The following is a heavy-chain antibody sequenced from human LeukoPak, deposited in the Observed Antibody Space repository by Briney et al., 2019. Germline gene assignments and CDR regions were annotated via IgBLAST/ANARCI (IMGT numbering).Heavy chain of an antibody. J-gene: IGHJ5*02. Sequence: GGSLRLSCAATGFTFSSYAMTWVRQAPGKGLEWVSAIGGSTYYADSVKGRFTISRDNSENTLYLQMNSLRAEDTAVYYCATLCTNGVCYWFDPWGQGTLVTVSS. CDR2: IGGST. D-gene: IGHD2-8*01. CDR1: GFTFSSYA. CDR3: ATLCTNGVCYWFDP. V-gene: IGHV3-23*01.